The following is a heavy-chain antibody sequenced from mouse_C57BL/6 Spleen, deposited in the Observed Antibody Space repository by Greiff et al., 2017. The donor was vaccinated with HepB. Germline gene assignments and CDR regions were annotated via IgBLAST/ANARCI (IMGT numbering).Heavy chain of an antibody. CDR3: ARFPTGYAMDY. V-gene: IGHV1-50*01. J-gene: IGHJ4*01. Sequence: VQLQQPGAELVKPGASVKLSCKASGYTFTSYWMQWVKQRPGQGLEWIGEIDPSDSYTNYNQKFKGKATLTVDTSSSTAYMQLSSLTSEDSAVYYCARFPTGYAMDYWGQGTSVTVSS. CDR1: GYTFTSYW. CDR2: IDPSDSYT.